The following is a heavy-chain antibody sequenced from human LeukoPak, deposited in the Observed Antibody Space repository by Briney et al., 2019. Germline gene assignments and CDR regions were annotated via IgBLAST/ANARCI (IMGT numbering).Heavy chain of an antibody. D-gene: IGHD2-15*01. J-gene: IGHJ4*02. CDR2: IVVGSGNT. CDR3: AAAQNFPVYCSGGCCSYYFDY. Sequence: GTSVKVSCKASGFTFTSSAMQWVRQARGQRLEWVGWIVVGSGNTNYAQKFQERVTITRDMSTSTAYMELSSLRSEDTAVYYCAAAQNFPVYCSGGCCSYYFDYWGQGTLVTVSS. V-gene: IGHV1-58*02. CDR1: GFTFTSSA.